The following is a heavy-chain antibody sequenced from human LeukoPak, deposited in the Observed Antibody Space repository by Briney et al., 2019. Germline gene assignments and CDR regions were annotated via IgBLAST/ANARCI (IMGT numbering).Heavy chain of an antibody. J-gene: IGHJ3*02. CDR2: MNPNSGNT. V-gene: IGHV1-8*03. Sequence: ASVKVSCKASGYTFTSYDINWVRQATGQGLEWMGWMNPNSGNTGYTQKFQGRVTITRNTSISTAYMEPSSLRSEDTAVYYCAREWVAGSHTYGDYATSDAFDIWGQGTMVTVSS. CDR1: GYTFTSYD. CDR3: AREWVAGSHTYGDYATSDAFDI. D-gene: IGHD4-17*01.